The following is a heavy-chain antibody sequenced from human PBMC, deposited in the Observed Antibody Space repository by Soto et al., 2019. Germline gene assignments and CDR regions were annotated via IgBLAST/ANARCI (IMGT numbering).Heavy chain of an antibody. CDR2: IYHSGST. V-gene: IGHV4-30-2*01. Sequence: SENLSLTCAVAGGSISGGGYCWSWIRQPPGKGLEWIGYIYHSGSTYYNPSLKSRVTISVDRSKNQFSLKLSSVTAADTAVYYCASRGYYYGMDVWGQGTTVTVSS. CDR3: ASRGYYYGMDV. J-gene: IGHJ6*02. CDR1: GGSISGGGYC.